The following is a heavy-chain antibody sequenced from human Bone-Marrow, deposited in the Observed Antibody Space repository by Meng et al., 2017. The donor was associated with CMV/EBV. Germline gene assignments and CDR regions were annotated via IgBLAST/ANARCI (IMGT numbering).Heavy chain of an antibody. J-gene: IGHJ6*02. CDR1: GYTYTGYY. CDR2: INAKSGGT. CDR3: ARTSGLTIFGVSGYYYYGMDV. V-gene: IGHV1-2*02. Sequence: ASVKVSCKASGYTYTGYYMHWVRQAPGQGLEWMGWINAKSGGTNYAQRFQGRVTMTRDTSISTAYMELSSLRSEDTAVYYCARTSGLTIFGVSGYYYYGMDVWGQGTTVTVSS. D-gene: IGHD3-3*01.